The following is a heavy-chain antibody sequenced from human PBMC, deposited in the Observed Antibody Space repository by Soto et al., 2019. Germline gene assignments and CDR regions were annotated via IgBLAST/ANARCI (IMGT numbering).Heavy chain of an antibody. D-gene: IGHD2-21*01. CDR3: ARDIEAYCGGDCYYSGFAY. V-gene: IGHV1-18*01. CDR1: GYTFTSYG. CDR2: ISAHNGNT. J-gene: IGHJ4*02. Sequence: ASVKVSCKASGYTFTSYGISWVRQAPGQGLEWMGWISAHNGNTNYAQKLQGRVTMTTDTSTSTAYMELRSLRSDDTAVYYCARDIEAYCGGDCYYSGFAYWGQGTLVTVSS.